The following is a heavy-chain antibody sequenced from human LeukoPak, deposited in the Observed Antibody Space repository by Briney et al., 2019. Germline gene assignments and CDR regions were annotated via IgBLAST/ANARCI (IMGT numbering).Heavy chain of an antibody. Sequence: ASVKVSCKASGYTFTSYGISGVRQAPGQGLEWMGWISAYNGNTNDAQKLEGRVTMTTDTSTSTAYMELRSLRSDDTAVYYCARDSPIIVGATAYYYYYMDVWGKGTPVTISS. V-gene: IGHV1-18*01. J-gene: IGHJ6*03. CDR3: ARDSPIIVGATAYYYYYMDV. D-gene: IGHD1-26*01. CDR1: GYTFTSYG. CDR2: ISAYNGNT.